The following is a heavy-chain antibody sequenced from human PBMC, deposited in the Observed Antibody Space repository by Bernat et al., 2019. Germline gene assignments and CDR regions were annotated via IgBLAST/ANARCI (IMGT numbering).Heavy chain of an antibody. CDR2: ISPYNRNT. V-gene: IGHV1-18*01. CDR1: GYTFTHG. Sequence: QVQLVESGAEVKKPGASVKIPCKASGYTFTHGISWVRQAPGQGLEWMGWISPYNRNTNYAQKLQGRVTMTTDTSTSTAYMELRSLRSDDTAVYYCARDLDPAKLYSIPHFDFWGQGTLVTVSS. CDR3: ARDLDPAKLYSIPHFDF. D-gene: IGHD2-21*01. J-gene: IGHJ4*02.